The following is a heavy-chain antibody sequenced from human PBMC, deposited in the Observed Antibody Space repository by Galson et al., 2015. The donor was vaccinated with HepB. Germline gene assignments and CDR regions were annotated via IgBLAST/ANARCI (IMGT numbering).Heavy chain of an antibody. CDR1: GGSISSYF. CDR2: IYFAGTT. V-gene: IGHV4-59*13. D-gene: IGHD2-2*01. J-gene: IGHJ5*02. Sequence: ETLSLTCSVSGGSISSYFWSWIRQPPGKGLEWLGYIYFAGTTNYNPSLKSRVSMSMDTSKNQFSLTLSSVTAADTAVYFCARQSYTTSFYGAQLRWFDPWGQGTQVFVSS. CDR3: ARQSYTTSFYGAQLRWFDP.